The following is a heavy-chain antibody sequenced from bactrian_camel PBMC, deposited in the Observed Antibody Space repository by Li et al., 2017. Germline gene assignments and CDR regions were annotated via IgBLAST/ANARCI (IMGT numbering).Heavy chain of an antibody. J-gene: IGHJ4*01. Sequence: DVQLVESGGGLVQPGGSLRLSCAASGFTFSTYAMNWVRQAPGKGLEWVSVIASGGGSIYYADSVKGRFTVSRENAKNTLYLQMNNLTSEDTAIYYCAAGSKDHYRYAVRGQGTQVTVS. V-gene: IGHV3S31*01. CDR3: AAGSKDHYRYAV. CDR1: GFTFSTYA. D-gene: IGHD3*01. CDR2: IASGGGSI.